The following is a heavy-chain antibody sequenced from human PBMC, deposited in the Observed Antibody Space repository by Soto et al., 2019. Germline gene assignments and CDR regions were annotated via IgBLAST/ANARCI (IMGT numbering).Heavy chain of an antibody. CDR2: MNPNSGNT. CDR1: GYTFTSYD. CDR3: AWWGIAAQNWFDP. J-gene: IGHJ5*02. D-gene: IGHD6-13*01. Sequence: ASVKVSCKASGYTFTSYDINWVRQATGQGLEWMGWMNPNSGNTGYAQKFQGRVTMTRNTSISTAYMELSSLRSEDTAVYYCAWWGIAAQNWFDPWGQGTLVTVSS. V-gene: IGHV1-8*01.